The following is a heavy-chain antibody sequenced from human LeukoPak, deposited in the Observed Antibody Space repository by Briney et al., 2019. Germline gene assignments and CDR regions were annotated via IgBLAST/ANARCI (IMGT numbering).Heavy chain of an antibody. Sequence: GGSLRLSCAASGFTFSSYAMHWVRQAPGKGLEWVAVISYDGSNKYYADSVKGRFTISRDNSKNTLYLQMNSLRAEDTAVYYCAKDRDQYYDILTGYPSTWGQGTLVTVSS. CDR1: GFTFSSYA. D-gene: IGHD3-9*01. V-gene: IGHV3-30*04. CDR3: AKDRDQYYDILTGYPST. J-gene: IGHJ5*02. CDR2: ISYDGSNK.